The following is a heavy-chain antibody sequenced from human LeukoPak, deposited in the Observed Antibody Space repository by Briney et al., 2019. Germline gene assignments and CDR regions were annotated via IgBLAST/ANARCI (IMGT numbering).Heavy chain of an antibody. Sequence: GGSLRLSCAASGFTFSSYAMSWVRQAPGKGLEWVSGISSSGASTYYADSVKGRFTISRDNSKNTLYVQMNSLRAEDTAVYYCAKERRGNYNDDFVYWGQGTLVSVSS. CDR3: AKERRGNYNDDFVY. V-gene: IGHV3-23*01. J-gene: IGHJ4*02. D-gene: IGHD1-26*01. CDR1: GFTFSSYA. CDR2: ISSSGAST.